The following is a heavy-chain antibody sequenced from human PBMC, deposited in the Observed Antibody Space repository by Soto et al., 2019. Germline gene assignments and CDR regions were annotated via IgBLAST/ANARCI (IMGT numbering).Heavy chain of an antibody. D-gene: IGHD2-2*01. Sequence: PSGTQSHTCTVSDGSISSGGYYWSWIRQHPGKGLEWIGYIYYSGSTYYNPSLKSRVTISVDTSKNQFSLKLSSVTAADTAVYYCARDIVVEPAAMQSVWDVWAKGTTVTVSS. V-gene: IGHV4-31*03. CDR2: IYYSGST. CDR1: DGSISSGGYY. CDR3: ARDIVVEPAAMQSVWDV. J-gene: IGHJ6*04.